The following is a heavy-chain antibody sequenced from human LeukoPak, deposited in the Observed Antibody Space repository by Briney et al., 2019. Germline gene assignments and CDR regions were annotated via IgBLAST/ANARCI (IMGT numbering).Heavy chain of an antibody. CDR2: ISAYNGNT. Sequence: ASVKVSFKASGYTFTSYGISWVRQAPGQGLEWMGWISAYNGNTNYAQKLQGRVTMTTDTSTSTAYMELRSLRSDDTAVYYCARDASIAAAGLFDPWGQGTLVTVSS. CDR3: ARDASIAAAGLFDP. V-gene: IGHV1-18*04. CDR1: GYTFTSYG. J-gene: IGHJ5*02. D-gene: IGHD6-13*01.